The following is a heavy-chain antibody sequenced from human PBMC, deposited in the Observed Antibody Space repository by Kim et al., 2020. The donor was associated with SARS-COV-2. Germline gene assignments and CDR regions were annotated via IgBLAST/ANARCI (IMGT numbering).Heavy chain of an antibody. V-gene: IGHV3-15*01. CDR2: IKSKTDGGTT. Sequence: GGSLRLSCAASGFTFSNAWMSWVRQAPGKGLEWVGRIKSKTDGGTTDYAAPVKGRFTISRDDSKNTLYLQMNSLKTEDTAVYYCTTDPPGYGGEGVSVWGQGTLVTVSS. J-gene: IGHJ4*02. CDR1: GFTFSNAW. CDR3: TTDPPGYGGEGVSV. D-gene: IGHD3-16*01.